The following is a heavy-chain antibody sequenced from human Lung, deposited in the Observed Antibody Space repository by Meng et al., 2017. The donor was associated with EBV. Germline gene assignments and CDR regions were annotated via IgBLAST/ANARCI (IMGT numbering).Heavy chain of an antibody. J-gene: IGHJ4*02. CDR3: SRDLVGSADS. V-gene: IGHV3-74*01. Sequence: EVQLVESGGALVQPGGSLRHSCDASGFTLSSYWMHWVRKDPGKGLVWVSRIIEDVAVTTSADSVKGRFTISRDNAKSTLYLQMNSLRAEDTAVYYCSRDLVGSADSWGQGTLVTVAS. CDR2: IIEDVAVT. CDR1: GFTLSSYW. D-gene: IGHD2-8*02.